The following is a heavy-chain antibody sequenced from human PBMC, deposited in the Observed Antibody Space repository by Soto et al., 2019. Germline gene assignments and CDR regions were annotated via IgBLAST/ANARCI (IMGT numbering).Heavy chain of an antibody. CDR2: IYYSGST. V-gene: IGHV4-59*01. D-gene: IGHD4-17*01. Sequence: QVQLQESRPGLVKPSETLSLTCTVSGGSISSYYWSWIRQPPGKGLEWIGYIYYSGSTNYNPSLKSRVTISVDTSKIQFSLKLSSVTAADTAVYYCARGDDYGGCNFACWGQGTLVPVS. CDR3: ARGDDYGGCNFAC. J-gene: IGHJ4*02. CDR1: GGSISSYY.